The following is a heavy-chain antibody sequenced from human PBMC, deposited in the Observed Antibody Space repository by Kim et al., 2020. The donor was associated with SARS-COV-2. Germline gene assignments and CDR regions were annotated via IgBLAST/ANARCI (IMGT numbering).Heavy chain of an antibody. CDR1: GFTFSSYW. D-gene: IGHD6-13*01. CDR3: ARGKSQWSWSPIYYYYGMDV. Sequence: GGSLRLSCAASGFTFSSYWMHWVRQAPGRGLVWVSRINSDGSSTSYADSVNGRFTISRDNAKNTLYLQMNSLRAEDTAVYYCARGKSQWSWSPIYYYYGMDVWGQGTTVTVSS. J-gene: IGHJ6*02. CDR2: INSDGSST. V-gene: IGHV3-74*01.